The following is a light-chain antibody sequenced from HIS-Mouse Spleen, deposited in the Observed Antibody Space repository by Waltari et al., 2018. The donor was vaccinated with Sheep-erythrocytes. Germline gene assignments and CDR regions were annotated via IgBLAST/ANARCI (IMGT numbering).Light chain of an antibody. CDR3: LQDYNYPYT. Sequence: DIVMTQSPDSLAVSLGERATINCKSSQSVLYSSNNKNYLAWYQQKPGQPPKLLIYWASTRESGVPSRFSGSGSGTDFTLTISSLQPEDFATYYCLQDYNYPYTFGQGTKLEIK. J-gene: IGKJ2*01. CDR1: QSVLYSSNNKNY. V-gene: IGKV4-1*01. CDR2: WAS.